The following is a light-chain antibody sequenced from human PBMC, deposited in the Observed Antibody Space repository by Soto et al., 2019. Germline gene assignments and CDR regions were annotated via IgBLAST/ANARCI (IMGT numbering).Light chain of an antibody. V-gene: IGKV1-39*01. CDR2: AAS. J-gene: IGKJ4*01. CDR1: QSISSY. Sequence: DIQMTQAPSSLSAAVGDRFTITCLASQSISSYLNWYQQKPGKAPKLMIYAASSLQSGVTSRFSGSGSGTDFTLTISSLQPEDSATPYCQPGYTKFTLSFGGGTQLDI. CDR3: QPGYTKFTLS.